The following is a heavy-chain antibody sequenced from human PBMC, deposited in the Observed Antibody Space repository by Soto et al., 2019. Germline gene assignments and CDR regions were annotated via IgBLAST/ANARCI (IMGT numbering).Heavy chain of an antibody. CDR3: AGGSGYYTSYYYYGMDV. V-gene: IGHV1-69*12. D-gene: IGHD3-3*01. CDR2: IIPIFGTA. Sequence: QVQLVQSGAEVKKPGSSVKVSCRASGGTISSYAISWVRQAPGQGLEWMGGIIPIFGTANYAQKFQGRVTITADESTSTAYMELSSLRSEDTAVYYCAGGSGYYTSYYYYGMDVWGQGTTVTVSS. J-gene: IGHJ6*02. CDR1: GGTISSYA.